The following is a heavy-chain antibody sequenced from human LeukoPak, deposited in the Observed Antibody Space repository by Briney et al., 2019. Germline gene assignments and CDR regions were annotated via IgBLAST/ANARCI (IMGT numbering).Heavy chain of an antibody. V-gene: IGHV4-34*01. Sequence: SETLSLTCAVYGGSFCDYYWSWIRQPPGKGLGWLGEITHSGITNYNPSLKSRVTISVDTSKSQFSLKLSSVTAADTAMYYCARDDSSGNSWGQGTLVTVSS. D-gene: IGHD6-19*01. CDR1: GGSFCDYY. J-gene: IGHJ4*02. CDR2: ITHSGIT. CDR3: ARDDSSGNS.